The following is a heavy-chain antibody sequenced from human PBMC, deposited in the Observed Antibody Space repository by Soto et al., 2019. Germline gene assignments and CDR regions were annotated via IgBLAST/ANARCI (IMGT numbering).Heavy chain of an antibody. CDR3: ASDAAPLLMVRGVIPGNLFDP. V-gene: IGHV4-59*01. Sequence: QVQMQASGPGLVKPSDTLSLTCTVYGGSISSYYWSWIRQPPGKGLEWIGYIYYSGSTNYNPYPKSRVTISVDTSKSQFSLKLSAVTAADTAVYYCASDAAPLLMVRGVIPGNLFDPWVQGTLVTVSS. CDR2: IYYSGST. CDR1: GGSISSYY. D-gene: IGHD3-10*01. J-gene: IGHJ5*02.